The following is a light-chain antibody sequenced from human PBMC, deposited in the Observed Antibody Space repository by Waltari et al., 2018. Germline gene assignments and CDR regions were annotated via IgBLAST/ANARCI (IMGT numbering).Light chain of an antibody. V-gene: IGLV1-47*01. CDR3: ATWDDSLRGYV. J-gene: IGLJ1*01. CDR2: KDS. CDR1: SSNIGGNY. Sequence: QSVLTQPPSASGTPGQRVTIYCSGSSSNIGGNYVFWFHQLPGTAPKVLIYKDSQRPSGVPDRFSDSKSGTSSSLAISVLRSEDEADYYCATWDDSLRGYVFGSGTKVTVL.